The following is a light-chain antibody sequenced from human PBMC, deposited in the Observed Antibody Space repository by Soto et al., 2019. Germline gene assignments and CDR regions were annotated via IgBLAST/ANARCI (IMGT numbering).Light chain of an antibody. Sequence: QSARTQPPSASGSPGQSVAISCTGTSSDVGGYDYVSWYQQHPGKAPKLMIYDVSKRPSGVPDRFSGSKSGNTASLTVSGLQAEDEADYYCSSYAGTYIVFGTGTKVTVL. CDR1: SSDVGGYDY. J-gene: IGLJ1*01. CDR2: DVS. V-gene: IGLV2-8*01. CDR3: SSYAGTYIV.